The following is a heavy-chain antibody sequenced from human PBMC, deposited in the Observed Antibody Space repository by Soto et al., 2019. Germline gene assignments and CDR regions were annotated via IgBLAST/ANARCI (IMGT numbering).Heavy chain of an antibody. Sequence: GRSLRLSCAASGFTFSSYAMSWVRQAPGKGLEWVSAISGSGGSTYYADSVKGRFTISRDNSKNTLYLQMNSLRAEDTAVYYCAKSTPTWQQLVPMPDYWGQGTLVTVSS. CDR2: ISGSGGST. CDR1: GFTFSSYA. V-gene: IGHV3-23*01. CDR3: AKSTPTWQQLVPMPDY. J-gene: IGHJ4*02. D-gene: IGHD6-6*01.